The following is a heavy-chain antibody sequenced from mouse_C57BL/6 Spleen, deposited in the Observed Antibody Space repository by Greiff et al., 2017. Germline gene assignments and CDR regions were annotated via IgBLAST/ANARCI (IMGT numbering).Heavy chain of an antibody. Sequence: EVQLVESGGGLVKPGGSLKLSCAASGFTFSDYGMHWVRQAPEKGLEWVAYISSGSSTIYYADTVKGRFTISRDNAKNTLFLQMTSLRSEDTAMYYCARPNNGSNPAWFAYWGQGTLVTVSA. CDR3: ARPNNGSNPAWFAY. CDR2: ISSGSSTI. V-gene: IGHV5-17*01. D-gene: IGHD1-1*01. J-gene: IGHJ3*01. CDR1: GFTFSDYG.